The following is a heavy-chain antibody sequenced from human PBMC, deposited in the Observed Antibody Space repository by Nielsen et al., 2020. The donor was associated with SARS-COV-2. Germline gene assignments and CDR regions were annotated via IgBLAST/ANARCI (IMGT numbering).Heavy chain of an antibody. CDR3: ARDQKDSGYLSYYLDYYYGMDV. V-gene: IGHV3-21*01. CDR2: ISSSSSYI. D-gene: IGHD5-12*01. Sequence: GGSLRLSCAASGFTFSSYSMNWVRQAPGKGLEWVSSISSSSSYIYYADSVKGRFTISRDNAKNSLYLQMNSLRAEDTAVYYCARDQKDSGYLSYYLDYYYGMDVWGQGTTVTVSS. CDR1: GFTFSSYS. J-gene: IGHJ6*02.